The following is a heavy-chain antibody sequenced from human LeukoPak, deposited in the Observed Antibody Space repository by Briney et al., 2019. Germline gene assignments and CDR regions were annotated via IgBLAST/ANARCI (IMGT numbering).Heavy chain of an antibody. CDR3: AGSTMVNPATGWFDP. Sequence: KSSETLSLTCTVSSGSISSHYWSWIRQPPGKGLEWIGDIYGSGSTNFNPSLKSRVTMSVDTSKNQISLKLSFVTAADTAMYYCAGSTMVNPATGWFDPWGQGTLVTVSS. V-gene: IGHV4-59*11. CDR2: IYGSGST. D-gene: IGHD4/OR15-4a*01. CDR1: SGSISSHY. J-gene: IGHJ5*02.